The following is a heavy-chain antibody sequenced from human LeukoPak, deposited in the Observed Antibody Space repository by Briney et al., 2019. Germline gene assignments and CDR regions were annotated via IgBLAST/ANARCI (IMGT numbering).Heavy chain of an antibody. V-gene: IGHV3-23*01. CDR2: ISGSGGST. D-gene: IGHD3-22*01. CDR1: GFTFSSYA. Sequence: GGSLRLSCAASGFTFSSYAMSWVRQAPGKGLEWVSAISGSGGSTYYADSVKGRFTISRDNSKNTLYLQMNSLRAEDTAVYYCARSSYYYDSSGYRPYYFDYWGQGTLVTVSS. J-gene: IGHJ4*02. CDR3: ARSSYYYDSSGYRPYYFDY.